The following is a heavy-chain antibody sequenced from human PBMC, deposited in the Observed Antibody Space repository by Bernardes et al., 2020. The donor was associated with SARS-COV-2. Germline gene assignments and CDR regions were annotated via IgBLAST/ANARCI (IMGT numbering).Heavy chain of an antibody. CDR3: ARWDIVVVPAAISGFDP. Sequence: SETLSLTCAVYGGSFSGYYWSWIRQPPGKGLEWIGEINHSGSTNYNPSLKSRVTISVDTSKNQFSLKLSSVTAADTAVYYCARWDIVVVPAAISGFDPWGQGTLVTGYS. J-gene: IGHJ5*02. D-gene: IGHD2-2*01. CDR2: INHSGST. V-gene: IGHV4-34*01. CDR1: GGSFSGYY.